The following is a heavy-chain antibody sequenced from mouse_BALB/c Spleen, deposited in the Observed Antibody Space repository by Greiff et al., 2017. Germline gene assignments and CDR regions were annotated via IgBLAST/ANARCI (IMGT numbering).Heavy chain of an antibody. CDR1: GFSLTSYG. V-gene: IGHV2-6-2*01. J-gene: IGHJ4*01. CDR2: IWSDGST. CDR3: GKHEGVLAMDY. D-gene: IGHD5-1*01. Sequence: VKLMESGPDLVAPSQTLSITCTVSGFSLTSYGVHWVRQPPGKGLEWLVVIWSDGSTTYNSALKSRLSISKDNSKSQVFLKMNSLHTDDTAMYYCGKHEGVLAMDYWGQGTSVTVSA.